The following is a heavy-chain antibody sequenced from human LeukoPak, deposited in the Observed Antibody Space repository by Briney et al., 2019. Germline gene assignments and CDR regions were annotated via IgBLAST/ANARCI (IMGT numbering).Heavy chain of an antibody. V-gene: IGHV1-69*13. CDR3: AVGVRGSGSYQIWGHAFDI. J-gene: IGHJ3*02. CDR1: GGTFSSYA. D-gene: IGHD3-10*01. CDR2: IIPIFGTA. Sequence: SVKVSCKASGGTFSSYAISWVRQAPGQGLEWMGGIIPIFGTANYAQKFQGRVTITADESTSTAYMELSSLRSEDTAIFYCAVGVRGSGSYQIWGHAFDIWGQETMVTVSS.